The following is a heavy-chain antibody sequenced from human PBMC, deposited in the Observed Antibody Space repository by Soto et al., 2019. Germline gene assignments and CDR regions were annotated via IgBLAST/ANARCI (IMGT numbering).Heavy chain of an antibody. J-gene: IGHJ4*02. CDR1: GFTFSSFA. CDR2: ISCDGTNT. CDR3: AKGRSDSSAWYAFDY. Sequence: QVQLVESGGGVVQPGRSLRLSCAASGFTFSSFAMHWVRQAPGKGLEWVAVISCDGTNTYYTDSVKGRFTISRDNSKNTLNLQMNSLRAEDTAVYYCAKGRSDSSAWYAFDYWGQGTLVTVSS. D-gene: IGHD6-19*01. V-gene: IGHV3-30*18.